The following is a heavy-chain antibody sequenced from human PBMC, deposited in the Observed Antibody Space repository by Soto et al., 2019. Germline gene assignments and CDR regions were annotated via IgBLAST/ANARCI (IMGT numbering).Heavy chain of an antibody. Sequence: ASVKVSCKASGYTFTSYGISWVRQAPGQGLEWMGWISAYNGNTNYAQKLQGRVTMTTDTSTSTAYMELRSLRSDDTAVYYCARGAYCGGDCSLVSFDYWGQGTLVTVS. J-gene: IGHJ4*02. CDR3: ARGAYCGGDCSLVSFDY. V-gene: IGHV1-18*01. CDR2: ISAYNGNT. CDR1: GYTFTSYG. D-gene: IGHD2-21*02.